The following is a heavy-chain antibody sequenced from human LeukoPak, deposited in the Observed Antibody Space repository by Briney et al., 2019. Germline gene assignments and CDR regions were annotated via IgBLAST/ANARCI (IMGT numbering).Heavy chain of an antibody. CDR2: VAPDGSAQ. CDR1: GFTFSGYS. CDR3: ARVIAGAIDY. J-gene: IGHJ4*02. V-gene: IGHV3-7*01. Sequence: PGGSLRLSCAASGFTFSGYSMTWVRQAPGKGLEWEANVAPDGSAQNYVDSLEGRFTISRDNPNNSLYLQMHSLRAEDAAVYYCARVIAGAIDYWGQGTLVTVSS. D-gene: IGHD2-15*01.